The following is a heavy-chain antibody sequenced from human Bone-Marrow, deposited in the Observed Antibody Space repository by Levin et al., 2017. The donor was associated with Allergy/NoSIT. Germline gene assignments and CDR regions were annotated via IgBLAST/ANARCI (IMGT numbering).Heavy chain of an antibody. CDR3: ARADFTSLRWCHHGMDV. CDR1: GGTFSNST. Sequence: ASVKVSCKASGGTFSNSTISWVRQAPGQGPEWMGGIFPVFGTATYAPKFRGRVTVIADESTMTSYMDMSGLTSEDTAVYLCARADFTSLRWCHHGMDVWGQGTTVIVSS. J-gene: IGHJ6*02. D-gene: IGHD2-8*02. CDR2: IFPVFGTA. V-gene: IGHV1-69*13.